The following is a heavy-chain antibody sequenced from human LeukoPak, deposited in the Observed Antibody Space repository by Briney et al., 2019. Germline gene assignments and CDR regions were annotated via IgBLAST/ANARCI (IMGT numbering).Heavy chain of an antibody. CDR3: ARDDFSAPELFDY. CDR2: IWYDGSNK. J-gene: IGHJ4*02. CDR1: GFTFSSYG. D-gene: IGHD3-3*01. Sequence: PGGSLRLSCAASGFTFSSYGMHWVRQAPGKGLEWVAVIWYDGSNKYYADSVKGRFTISRDNSKNTLYLQMNSLRAEDTAVYYCARDDFSAPELFDYWGQGTLVTVTS. V-gene: IGHV3-33*01.